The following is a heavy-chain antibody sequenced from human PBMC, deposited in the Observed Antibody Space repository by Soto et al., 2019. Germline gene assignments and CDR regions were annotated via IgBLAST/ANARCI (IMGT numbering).Heavy chain of an antibody. J-gene: IGHJ4*02. CDR3: TTDTQDIVVVPAA. CDR2: IKSKTDGGTT. D-gene: IGHD2-2*01. V-gene: IGHV3-15*01. Sequence: GGSLRLSCAASGFTFSNAWMSWVRQAPGKGLEWVGRIKSKTDGGTTDHAAPVKGRFTISRDDSKNTLYLQMNSLKTEDTAVYYCTTDTQDIVVVPAARAQRTPVTVSS. CDR1: GFTFSNAW.